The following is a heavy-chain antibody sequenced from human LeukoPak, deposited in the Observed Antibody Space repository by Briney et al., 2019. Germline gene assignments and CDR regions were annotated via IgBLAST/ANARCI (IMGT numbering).Heavy chain of an antibody. D-gene: IGHD6-13*01. CDR3: ARLSGWYSSSWYRTKNWFDP. CDR2: INHSGST. V-gene: IGHV4-34*01. J-gene: IGHJ5*02. Sequence: SETLSLTCAVYGGSFSGYYWSWIRQPPGKGLEWIGEINHSGSTNYNPSLKSRVTISVDTSKNQFSLKLSSVTAADTAVYYCARLSGWYSSSWYRTKNWFDPWGQGTLVTVSS. CDR1: GGSFSGYY.